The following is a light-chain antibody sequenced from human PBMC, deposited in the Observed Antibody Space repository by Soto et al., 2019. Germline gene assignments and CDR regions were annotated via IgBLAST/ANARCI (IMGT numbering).Light chain of an antibody. CDR1: NIGSKS. CDR2: YDS. V-gene: IGLV3-21*04. Sequence: SYELTQPPSVSVAPGKTARITCGGNNIGSKSVHWYQQKPGQAPVLVIYYDSDRPSGIPERFSGSNSGNTATLTISRDEAGDEADYYCQVWDSSSDHPVFGGGTKVTVL. J-gene: IGLJ2*01. CDR3: QVWDSSSDHPV.